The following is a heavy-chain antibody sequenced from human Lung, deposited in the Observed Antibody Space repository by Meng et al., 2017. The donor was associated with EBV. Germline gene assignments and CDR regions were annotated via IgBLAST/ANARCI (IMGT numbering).Heavy chain of an antibody. D-gene: IGHD2-8*02. Sequence: QLQLQQWGPGVLKPSETLPLTCAVNGGSLSCAYWNSIRQPPGKGLEWIGEIIHGGSPSYNPSLKSRVTISIDTSKNQLSLMLSSVTAADTAVYYCARRPTGIDYWGQGTLVTVSS. CDR2: IIHGGSP. J-gene: IGHJ4*02. V-gene: IGHV4-34*12. CDR3: ARRPTGIDY. CDR1: GGSLSCAY.